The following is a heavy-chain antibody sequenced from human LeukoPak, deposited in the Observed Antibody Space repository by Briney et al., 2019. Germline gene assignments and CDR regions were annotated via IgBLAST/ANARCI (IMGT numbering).Heavy chain of an antibody. V-gene: IGHV1-18*01. J-gene: IGHJ6*02. CDR2: ISAYNGNT. CDR3: ARDAAAAGTLYYYYGMDV. Sequence: ASVKVSCKASGYTFTSYGISWVRQAPGQGLEWMGWISAYNGNTNYAQKLQGRVTMTTDTSTSTAYMELRSLRSDDTAVYYCARDAAAAGTLYYYYGMDVWGQGTTVTVSS. CDR1: GYTFTSYG. D-gene: IGHD6-13*01.